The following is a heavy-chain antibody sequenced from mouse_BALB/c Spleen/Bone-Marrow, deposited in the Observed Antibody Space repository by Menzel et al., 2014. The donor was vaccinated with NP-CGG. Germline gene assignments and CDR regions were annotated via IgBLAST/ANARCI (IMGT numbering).Heavy chain of an antibody. J-gene: IGHJ4*01. CDR1: GYSFSSSW. D-gene: IGHD2-14*01. V-gene: IGHV1-5*01. CDR2: IYPGNGDT. Sequence: EVHLVESGTVLASPGASVKMSCKASGYSFSSSWMHWVKQRPGQGLEWIGAIYPGNGDTSYNQKFKGKATLTAVTSANTAYMELSSLTDGDSAVYYCTRYRYPYAMDYWGQGTPVTVSS. CDR3: TRYRYPYAMDY.